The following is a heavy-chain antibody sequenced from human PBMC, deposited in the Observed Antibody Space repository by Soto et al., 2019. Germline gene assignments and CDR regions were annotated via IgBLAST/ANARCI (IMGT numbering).Heavy chain of an antibody. CDR3: VRISYWVKDY. D-gene: IGHD2-8*02. Sequence: PSETMSLTCTVSGASLSSGSYYWSWIRQPPGKGLEWIGYFYYTGTTKYNPSLESRVTISADTSKNQFSLNLTSVTAADTAVYYCVRISYWVKDYWGQGALVTVSS. J-gene: IGHJ4*02. CDR1: GASLSSGSYY. V-gene: IGHV4-61*01. CDR2: FYYTGTT.